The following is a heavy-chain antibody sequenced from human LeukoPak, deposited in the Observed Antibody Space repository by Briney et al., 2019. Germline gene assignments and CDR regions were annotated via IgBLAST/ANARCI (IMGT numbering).Heavy chain of an antibody. V-gene: IGHV3-7*01. CDR1: GFTFSSYW. CDR2: IKQDGSEK. Sequence: GGSLRLSCAASGFTFSSYWMSWVRQAPGKGLEWVANIKQDGSEKYYVDSVKGRFTISRDNAKNSLYLQMNSLRAEDTAVYYCARESSSSGYHYEAWGQGTLVTVSS. D-gene: IGHD3-22*01. CDR3: ARESSSSGYHYEA. J-gene: IGHJ5*02.